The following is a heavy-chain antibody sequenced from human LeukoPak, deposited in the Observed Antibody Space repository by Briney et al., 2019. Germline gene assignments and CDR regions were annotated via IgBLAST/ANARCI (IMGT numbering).Heavy chain of an antibody. CDR1: GYTLTSYD. V-gene: IGHV1-8*01. D-gene: IGHD3-22*01. CDR3: ARVGSYYYDSSGPPPDY. CDR2: MNPNSGNT. Sequence: GASVKVSCKASGYTLTSYDINWVRQATGQGLEWMGWMNPNSGNTGYAQKFQGRVTMTRNTSISTAYMELSSLRSEDTAVYYCARVGSYYYDSSGPPPDYWGQGTLVTVSS. J-gene: IGHJ4*02.